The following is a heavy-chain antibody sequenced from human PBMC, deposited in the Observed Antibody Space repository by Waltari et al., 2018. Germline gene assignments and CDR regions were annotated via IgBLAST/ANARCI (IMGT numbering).Heavy chain of an antibody. CDR1: GLPVGNY. J-gene: IGHJ5*01. D-gene: IGHD6-19*01. CDR3: ATSMAVAGKGRGWFDS. Sequence: EVQLVESGGGLIQPGGSLRLSCAASGLPVGNYMSWVRQAPGKGLEWVSVIYTGGSTDYADSVKGRFTISRDNSKNTLYLQMNSLRAEDTAVYYCATSMAVAGKGRGWFDSWGQGTLVTVSS. V-gene: IGHV3-53*01. CDR2: IYTGGST.